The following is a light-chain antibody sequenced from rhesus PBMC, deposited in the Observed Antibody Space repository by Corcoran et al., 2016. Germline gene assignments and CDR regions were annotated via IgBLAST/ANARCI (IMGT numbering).Light chain of an antibody. CDR3: CSSASSGTSFYV. V-gene: IGLV2-19*01. J-gene: IGLJ6*01. CDR2: DVN. Sequence: QSALTQPASVSGSPGQSITVSYTGTSSDVGNSAYVSWYQQHPGEAPKLMIYDVNRRPSGVSHSFSGPRSGITASRTISGLQAEDEADYYCCSSASSGTSFYVFGTGTKGTVL. CDR1: SSDVGNSAY.